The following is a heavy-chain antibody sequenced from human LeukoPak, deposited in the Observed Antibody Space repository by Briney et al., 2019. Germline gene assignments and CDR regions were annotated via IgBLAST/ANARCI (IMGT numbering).Heavy chain of an antibody. Sequence: GMSLRLSCAASGFTFSSYAMHWVRQAPGKGLEWVAVISYDGSNKYYADSVKGRFTISRDNSKNTLYLQMNSLRAEDTAVYYCARTDFWSGYHRGYFDCWGQGTLVTVSS. V-gene: IGHV3-30-3*01. CDR1: GFTFSSYA. CDR2: ISYDGSNK. D-gene: IGHD3-3*01. J-gene: IGHJ4*02. CDR3: ARTDFWSGYHRGYFDC.